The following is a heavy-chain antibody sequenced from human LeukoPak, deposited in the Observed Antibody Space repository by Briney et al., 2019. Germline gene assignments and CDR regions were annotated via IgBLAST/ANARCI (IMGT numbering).Heavy chain of an antibody. CDR1: GFTFSSYA. D-gene: IGHD6-19*01. V-gene: IGHV3-23*01. J-gene: IGHJ4*02. Sequence: GGSLRLSCAASGFTFSSYAMSWVRQAPGKGLEWVSGISDSGGSTYYADSVKGRFTIFRDNSKNTLYLQMTGLRAEDTAVYYCAKMPVSYSSGWSNFDYWGQGTLVTVSS. CDR2: ISDSGGST. CDR3: AKMPVSYSSGWSNFDY.